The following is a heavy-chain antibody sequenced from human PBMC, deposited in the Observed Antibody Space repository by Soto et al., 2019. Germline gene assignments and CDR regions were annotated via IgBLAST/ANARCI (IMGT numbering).Heavy chain of an antibody. J-gene: IGHJ4*02. CDR3: AGVHFDWLAFDY. Sequence: QVQLVQSGAEVKKPGASVKVSCKVSGYTFTSYAMHWVRQAPGQRLEWMGWINAGNGHTKYSQKFQGRVTITRDTSASTAYMELSSLRFEDTAVYYCAGVHFDWLAFDYWGQGTLVTVSS. V-gene: IGHV1-3*01. CDR2: INAGNGHT. CDR1: GYTFTSYA. D-gene: IGHD3-9*01.